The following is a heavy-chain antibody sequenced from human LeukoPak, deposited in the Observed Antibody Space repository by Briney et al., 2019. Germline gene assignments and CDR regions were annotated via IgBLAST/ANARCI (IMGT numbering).Heavy chain of an antibody. J-gene: IGHJ4*02. V-gene: IGHV3-73*01. Sequence: GGSLRLSCAASGFTFSGSAMHWVRQASGKGLEWVGRIRSKANSYATAYAASVKGRFTISRGDSKNTAYLQMNSLKTEDTAVYYCTRRSTISAPDYWGQGTLVTVSS. CDR3: TRRSTISAPDY. D-gene: IGHD3-9*01. CDR1: GFTFSGSA. CDR2: IRSKANSYAT.